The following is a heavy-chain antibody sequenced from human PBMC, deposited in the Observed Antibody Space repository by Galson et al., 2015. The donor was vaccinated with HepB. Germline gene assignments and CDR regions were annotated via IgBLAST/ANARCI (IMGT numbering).Heavy chain of an antibody. CDR3: ARGGDYDFWSAPGY. D-gene: IGHD3-3*01. CDR2: ISSSSSYI. Sequence: SLRLSCAASGFTFSSYSMNWVRQAPGKGLEWVSSISSSSSYIYYADSVKGRFTISRDNAKNSLYLQMNSLRAEDTAVYYCARGGDYDFWSAPGYWGQGTLVTVSS. J-gene: IGHJ4*02. CDR1: GFTFSSYS. V-gene: IGHV3-21*01.